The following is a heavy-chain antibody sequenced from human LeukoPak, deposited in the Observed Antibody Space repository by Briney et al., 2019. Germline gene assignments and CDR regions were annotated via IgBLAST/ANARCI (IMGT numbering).Heavy chain of an antibody. CDR3: ANTGGIGSGNYYYYGMDV. CDR1: GFTFSSYA. D-gene: IGHD3-10*01. Sequence: GGSLRLSCAASGFTFSSYAMSWVRQAPGKGLEWVSAISGSGGSTYYADSVKGRFTISRDNSKNTLYLQMNSLRAEDTAVYYCANTGGIGSGNYYYYGMDVWGQGTTVTVSS. V-gene: IGHV3-23*01. CDR2: ISGSGGST. J-gene: IGHJ6*02.